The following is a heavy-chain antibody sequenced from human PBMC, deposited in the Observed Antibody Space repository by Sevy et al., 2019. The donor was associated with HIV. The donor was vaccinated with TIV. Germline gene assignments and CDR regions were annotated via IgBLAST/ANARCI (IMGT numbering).Heavy chain of an antibody. Sequence: QSQTLSLTCAVYGGSFSGYYWSWIRQPPGKGLEWIGEINHSGSTNYNPSLKSRVTISVDTSKNQFSLKLSSVTAADTAVYYCARTRGGLDYWGQGTLVTVSS. V-gene: IGHV4-34*01. D-gene: IGHD3-10*01. CDR3: ARTRGGLDY. J-gene: IGHJ4*02. CDR2: INHSGST. CDR1: GGSFSGYY.